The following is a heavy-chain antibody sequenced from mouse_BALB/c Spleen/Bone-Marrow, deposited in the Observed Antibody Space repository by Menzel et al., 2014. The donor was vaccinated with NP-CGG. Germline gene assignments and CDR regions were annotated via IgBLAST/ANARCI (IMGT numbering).Heavy chain of an antibody. CDR3: ARSLLRLQNAMDY. CDR1: GYAFTNYS. V-gene: IGHV1-54*01. CDR2: INPGSGGT. J-gene: IGHJ4*01. D-gene: IGHD1-2*01. Sequence: QVQLQQSGAELVRPGTSVKVSCKASGYAFTNYSIEWVKQRPGRGLEWIGVINPGSGGTNYNEKFKGKATLTADKSSSTAYMQLSSLTSGDSAVYFCARSLLRLQNAMDYWGQGTSVTVSS.